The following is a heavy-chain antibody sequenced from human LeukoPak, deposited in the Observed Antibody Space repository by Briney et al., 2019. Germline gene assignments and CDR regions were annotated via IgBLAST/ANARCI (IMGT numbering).Heavy chain of an antibody. J-gene: IGHJ1*01. CDR3: ATYSSSNGREFQY. V-gene: IGHV3-21*01. CDR1: GFTFSSYT. CDR2: ISSGSSYI. Sequence: GSLRLSCAASGFTFSSYTMDWVRQAPGKGLEWVSSISSGSSYIYYADSVKGRFTISRDNSKNTLYLQMNSLRAEDTAVYYCATYSSSNGREFQYWGQGTLVTVSS. D-gene: IGHD2-2*01.